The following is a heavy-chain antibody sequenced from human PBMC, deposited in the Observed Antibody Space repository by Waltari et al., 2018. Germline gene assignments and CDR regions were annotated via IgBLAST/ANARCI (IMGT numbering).Heavy chain of an antibody. D-gene: IGHD5-12*01. Sequence: QVQLVQSGAEVKKPGSSVKVSCKASGGTFSSYTISWVRQAPGQGLDWMGRIIPILGIANYAQKCQGRVTITADKSTSTAYMELSSLRSEDTAVYYCARAGVATIDWYFDLWGRGTLVTVSS. CDR2: IIPILGIA. V-gene: IGHV1-69*02. CDR1: GGTFSSYT. CDR3: ARAGVATIDWYFDL. J-gene: IGHJ2*01.